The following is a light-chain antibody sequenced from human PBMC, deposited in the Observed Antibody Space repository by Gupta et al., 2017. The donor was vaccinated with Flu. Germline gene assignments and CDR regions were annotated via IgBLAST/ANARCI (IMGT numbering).Light chain of an antibody. CDR3: QQYYTYPWT. J-gene: IGKJ1*01. CDR1: QDIAIW. Sequence: MTQSPSSLSASLGDRVTITCRASQDIAIWLAWYQQKPEKAPKSLIYAASSLQSGVPARFSGSGSGTDFTLTISSLQPEDIGTYYCQQYYTYPWTFGQGTKVEIK. CDR2: AAS. V-gene: IGKV1D-16*01.